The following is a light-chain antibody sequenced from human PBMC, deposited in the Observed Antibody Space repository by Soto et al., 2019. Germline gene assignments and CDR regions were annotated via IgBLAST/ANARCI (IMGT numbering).Light chain of an antibody. CDR2: EVS. Sequence: QSALTQPASMSGSPGQSITISCTGTSSDVGGYNYVSWYQQHPGKAPKLMIYEVSNRPSGVSNRFSGSKSGNTASLTISGLQAEDEADYYCSSYTSSSPDWVFGGGTKLTVL. CDR3: SSYTSSSPDWV. CDR1: SSDVGGYNY. J-gene: IGLJ3*02. V-gene: IGLV2-14*01.